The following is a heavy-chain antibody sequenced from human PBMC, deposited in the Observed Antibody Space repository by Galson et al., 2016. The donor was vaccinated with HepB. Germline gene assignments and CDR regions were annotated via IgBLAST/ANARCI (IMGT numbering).Heavy chain of an antibody. Sequence: SLRLSCATSGFTFTHHQMHWVRQVPGKGLVWVSRIEPDGSRPIYADSVKGRFTIPRDNAENTLYSQMNSLRADDTAVYYCARDLSGPDYWGQGTLVTVSS. CDR3: ARDLSGPDY. CDR1: GFTFTHHQ. CDR2: IEPDGSRP. V-gene: IGHV3-74*01. J-gene: IGHJ4*02.